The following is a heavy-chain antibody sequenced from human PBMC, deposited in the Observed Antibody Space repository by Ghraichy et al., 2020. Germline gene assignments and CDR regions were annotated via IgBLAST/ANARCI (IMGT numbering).Heavy chain of an antibody. J-gene: IGHJ4*02. D-gene: IGHD2-2*01. CDR2: ISGSGGST. CDR3: AKSGSSSTREPHRY. V-gene: IGHV3-23*01. Sequence: GGSLRLSCAASGFTFSSYAMSWVRQAPGKGLEWVSAISGSGGSTYYADSVKGRFTISRDNSKNTLYLQMNSLRAEDTAVYYCAKSGSSSTREPHRYWGQGTLVTVSS. CDR1: GFTFSSYA.